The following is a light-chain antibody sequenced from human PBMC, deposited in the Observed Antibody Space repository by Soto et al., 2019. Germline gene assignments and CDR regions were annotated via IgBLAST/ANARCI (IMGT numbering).Light chain of an antibody. CDR1: QDISNY. Sequence: DIQMTQSPSSLSASVGDRVTITCRASQDISNYLAWYQQKPGKVPKLLSYAGSILQSGVPSRFSGSGSGTDLTLTISSLQPEDVATYYCQKYNSVPFTFGPGTKVDIK. V-gene: IGKV1-27*01. CDR2: AGS. J-gene: IGKJ3*01. CDR3: QKYNSVPFT.